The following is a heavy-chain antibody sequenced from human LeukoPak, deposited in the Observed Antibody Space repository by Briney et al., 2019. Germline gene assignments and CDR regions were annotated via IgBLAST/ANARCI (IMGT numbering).Heavy chain of an antibody. J-gene: IGHJ4*02. D-gene: IGHD3-10*01. Sequence: PSQTLSLTCTVSGGSISSGSYYWSCIRQPAGKGLEWIGRIYTSGSTNYNPSLKSRVTISVDTSKNQFSLKLSSVTAADTAVYYCASSHRGYYGSGSFDYWGQGTLVTVSS. V-gene: IGHV4-61*02. CDR1: GGSISSGSYY. CDR2: IYTSGST. CDR3: ASSHRGYYGSGSFDY.